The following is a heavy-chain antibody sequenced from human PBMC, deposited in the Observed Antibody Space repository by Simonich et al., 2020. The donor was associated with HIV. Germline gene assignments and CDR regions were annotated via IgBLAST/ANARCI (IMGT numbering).Heavy chain of an antibody. D-gene: IGHD1-26*01. CDR3: ARLTASGLGEYFQH. J-gene: IGHJ1*01. V-gene: IGHV4-34*01. CDR2: NNHSGST. Sequence: QVQLQQWGAGLFKPSETLSLTCAVYGGSFSGYYWSWIRQPPGKGLDWIGENNHSGSTNYNPSLKSRVTISVDTSKNQFSLKLSSVTAADTAVYYCARLTASGLGEYFQHWGQGTLVTVSS. CDR1: GGSFSGYY.